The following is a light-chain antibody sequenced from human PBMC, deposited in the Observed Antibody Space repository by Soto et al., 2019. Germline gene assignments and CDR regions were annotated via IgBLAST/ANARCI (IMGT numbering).Light chain of an antibody. V-gene: IGKV1-39*01. CDR3: QQSYSTPPNP. CDR1: QSISSY. J-gene: IGKJ2*01. Sequence: DIQMTQSPSSLSASVGDRVTITCRASQSISSYLNWYQQKPGKAPKLLIYAASSLQCVVPARFSGSGSGTDCTLTISSLQPEDFATYYCQQSYSTPPNPFGQGTKLEIK. CDR2: AAS.